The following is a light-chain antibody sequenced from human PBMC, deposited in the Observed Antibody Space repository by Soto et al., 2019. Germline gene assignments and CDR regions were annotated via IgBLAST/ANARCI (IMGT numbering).Light chain of an antibody. Sequence: DIQMTQSPSTLSAAVGDIVTITCRASQRISSRVAWYQQKEGKAPKILIYDASSLESGVPSRFSGSESGTEFTPAISSLQPDDFATYCSQQYNSXPWTCGQGPKV. CDR3: QQYNSXPWT. J-gene: IGKJ1*01. CDR2: DAS. CDR1: QRISSR. V-gene: IGKV1-5*01.